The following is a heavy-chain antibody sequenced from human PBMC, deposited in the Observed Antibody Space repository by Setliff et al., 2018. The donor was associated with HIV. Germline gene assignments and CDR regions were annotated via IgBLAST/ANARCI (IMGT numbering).Heavy chain of an antibody. D-gene: IGHD2-8*02. CDR3: AHTFTDYWYFDV. CDR2: IYWNDNK. V-gene: IGHV2-5*01. J-gene: IGHJ2*01. CDR1: GFSLSATGVG. Sequence: SGPTLVNPTPTLTPTCSFSGFSLSATGVGVAWIRQPPGKALEWLALIYWNDNKLYSPSLNRRLTITKDTSKNQVKLTMTNMDLVDTATFYCAHTFTDYWYFDVWGRGTLVTVSS.